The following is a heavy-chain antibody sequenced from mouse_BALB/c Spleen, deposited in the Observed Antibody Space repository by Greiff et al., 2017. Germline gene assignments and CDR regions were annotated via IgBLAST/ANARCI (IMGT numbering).Heavy chain of an antibody. CDR3: ARESGYDRYAMDY. CDR1: GFSLTGYG. J-gene: IGHJ4*01. CDR2: IWGDGST. Sequence: VMLVESGPGLVAPSQSLSITCTVSGFSLTGYGVNWVRQPPGKGLEWLGMIWGDGSTDYNSALKSRLSISKDNSKSQVFLKMNSLQTDDTARYYCARESGYDRYAMDYWGQGTSVTVSS. D-gene: IGHD2-2*01. V-gene: IGHV2-6-7*01.